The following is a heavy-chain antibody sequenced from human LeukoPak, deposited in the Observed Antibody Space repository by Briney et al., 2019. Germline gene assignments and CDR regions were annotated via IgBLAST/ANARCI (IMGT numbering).Heavy chain of an antibody. V-gene: IGHV3-30*02. CDR3: AKEVRDLPYDF. D-gene: IGHD3-10*01. CDR2: VQYDGGDK. J-gene: IGHJ4*02. CDR1: GFTFSYYG. Sequence: PGGSLRLSCAASGFTFSYYGVHWVRQAPGKGLEWVAFVQYDGGDKFYAESVKGRFTISRDNSKSTLYLHMNSLRTEDTAVYYCAKEVRDLPYDFWGQGTLVTVSS.